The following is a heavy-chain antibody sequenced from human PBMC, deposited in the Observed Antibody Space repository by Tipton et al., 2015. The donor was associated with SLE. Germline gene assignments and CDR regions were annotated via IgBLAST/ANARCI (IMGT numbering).Heavy chain of an antibody. CDR3: AKDRDSSGCLDY. CDR1: GFRFSDHY. V-gene: IGHV3-30*18. D-gene: IGHD6-19*01. Sequence: SLRLSCAGSGFRFSDHYMDWVRQAPGKGLEWVAVIWYDGSNKYYADSVKGRFTISRDNSKNTLYLQMNSLRAEDTAVYYCAKDRDSSGCLDYWGQGTLVTVSS. CDR2: IWYDGSNK. J-gene: IGHJ4*02.